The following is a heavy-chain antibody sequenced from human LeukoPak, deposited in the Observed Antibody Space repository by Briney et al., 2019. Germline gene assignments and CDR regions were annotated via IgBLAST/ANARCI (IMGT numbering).Heavy chain of an antibody. CDR2: IWYDGSNK. CDR3: ARDRDSSSWFPHFDY. D-gene: IGHD6-13*01. CDR1: GFTFSSYG. J-gene: IGHJ4*02. Sequence: GGSLTLSCAASGFTFSSYGMHWVRQAPGKGLEWVAVIWYDGSNKYYADSVKGRFTISRDNSKNTLYLQMDSLRAEDTAVYYCARDRDSSSWFPHFDYWGQGTLVTVSS. V-gene: IGHV3-33*01.